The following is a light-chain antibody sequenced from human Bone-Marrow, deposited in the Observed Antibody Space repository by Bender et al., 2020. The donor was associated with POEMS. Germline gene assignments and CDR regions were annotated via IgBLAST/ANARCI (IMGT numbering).Light chain of an antibody. V-gene: IGLV3-21*01. CDR1: NIRSKS. CDR2: YDS. CDR3: QAWDSSNVV. J-gene: IGLJ2*01. Sequence: SYVLTQPPSVSVAPGKTARITCGGNNIRSKSVHWYQQKPGQAPVLVIYYDSDRPSGIPERFSGSNSGNTATLTISRVEAGDEADYYCQAWDSSNVVFGGGTKSTVL.